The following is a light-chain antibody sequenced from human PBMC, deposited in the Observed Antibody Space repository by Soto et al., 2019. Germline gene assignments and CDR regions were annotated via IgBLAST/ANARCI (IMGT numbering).Light chain of an antibody. CDR2: DVS. Sequence: QSALTQPASVSGSPGQSITISCTGTSSDACGYNYVSWYQQHPGKAPKFMIYDVSSRPSGVSNRFSGSKSGNTASLTISGLQAEDEADYYCCSYTTSNTRQIVFGTGTKVTVL. V-gene: IGLV2-14*03. CDR1: SSDACGYNY. CDR3: CSYTTSNTRQIV. J-gene: IGLJ1*01.